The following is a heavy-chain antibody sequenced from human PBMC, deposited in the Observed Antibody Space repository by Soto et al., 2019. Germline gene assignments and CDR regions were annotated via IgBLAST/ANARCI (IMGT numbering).Heavy chain of an antibody. CDR2: IIPIFGTA. V-gene: IGHV1-69*01. J-gene: IGHJ6*01. CDR3: AQVCYSRPMGYYYGMGV. CDR1: RVAFSKFI. D-gene: IGHD3-22*01. Sequence: QAQLEQSGGEVKKPGSSVKVSCKASRVAFSKFIVTWVRQAPGLGLEWVGGIIPIFGTANYAQKFPVRVTLTADESTGTSYMEVNNLRSEDPDVYYFAQVCYSRPMGYYYGMGVWAQVTTVNFSS.